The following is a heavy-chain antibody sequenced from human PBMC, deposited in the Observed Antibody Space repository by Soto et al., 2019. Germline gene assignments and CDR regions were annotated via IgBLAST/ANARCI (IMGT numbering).Heavy chain of an antibody. CDR3: ARERTTSPGLGY. D-gene: IGHD1-7*01. V-gene: IGHV1-18*04. CDR2: ISAYNGKT. CDR1: GYTFSNYG. Sequence: ASVKVSCKASGYTFSNYGISWVRQAPGQGLEWMGWISAYNGKTYDVERLQGRVTMTTDTSTSTAYMDLSSLRSEDTAVYYCARERTTSPGLGYWGQGTLVTVSS. J-gene: IGHJ4*02.